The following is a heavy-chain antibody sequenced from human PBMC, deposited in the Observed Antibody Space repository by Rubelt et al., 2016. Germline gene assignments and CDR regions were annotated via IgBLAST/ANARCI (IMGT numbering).Heavy chain of an antibody. CDR2: IYYRGSN. Sequence: QVQLQESGPGLVKPSETLSLTCTVSGGSISSYYWSWIRQPPGKGLEWIGYIYYRGSNNYNPPLKGRVTISVDTSKNPFSLKLSSGTAADTAVYYCACGWELQEGASKGSSFDDWGQGTLVTVSS. V-gene: IGHV4-59*01. D-gene: IGHD1-26*01. J-gene: IGHJ4*02. CDR1: GGSISSYY. CDR3: ACGWELQEGASKGSSFDD.